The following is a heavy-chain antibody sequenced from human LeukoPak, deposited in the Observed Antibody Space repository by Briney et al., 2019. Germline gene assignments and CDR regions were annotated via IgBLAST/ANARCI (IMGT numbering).Heavy chain of an antibody. J-gene: IGHJ4*02. CDR1: GGSISSSSYY. Sequence: SETLSLTCTVSGGSISSSSYYWGWIRQPPGTGLEWIGSIYYSGSTYYNPSLKSRVTISVDTSKNQFSLKLSSVTAADTAVYYCARHLGELPTFDYWGQGTLVTVSS. D-gene: IGHD3-16*01. CDR3: ARHLGELPTFDY. V-gene: IGHV4-39*01. CDR2: IYYSGST.